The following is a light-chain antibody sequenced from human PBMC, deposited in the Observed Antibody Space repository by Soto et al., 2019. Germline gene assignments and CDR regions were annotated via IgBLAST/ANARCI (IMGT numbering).Light chain of an antibody. CDR2: AAS. Sequence: DIQMTQSPSSLSACVGDRVTITCRTSQSISSYLNWYQQKPGKAPKLLIYAASSLQSGVPSRFSGSGSGTDFTLTISSLQPEDFATYYCQQSYSTPLITFGQGTRLEIK. CDR3: QQSYSTPLIT. J-gene: IGKJ5*01. CDR1: QSISSY. V-gene: IGKV1-39*01.